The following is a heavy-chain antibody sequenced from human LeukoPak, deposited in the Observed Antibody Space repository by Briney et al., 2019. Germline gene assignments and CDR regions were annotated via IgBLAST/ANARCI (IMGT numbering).Heavy chain of an antibody. CDR2: ISYDGSNK. V-gene: IGHV3-30-3*01. CDR1: GFTFNNYA. J-gene: IGHJ4*02. D-gene: IGHD4-17*01. CDR3: ARGSSTVTSKTTFDY. Sequence: GSLRLSCAASGFTFNNYAMHWVRQAPGKGLEWVAVISYDGSNKHYADSVKGRFTISRDNSKNTLYLQMNSLRGEDTAVYYCARGSSTVTSKTTFDYWGQGTLVTVSS.